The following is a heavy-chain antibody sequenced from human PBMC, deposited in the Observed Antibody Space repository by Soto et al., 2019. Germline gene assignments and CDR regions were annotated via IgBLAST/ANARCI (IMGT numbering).Heavy chain of an antibody. D-gene: IGHD6-13*01. CDR1: GFTFSSYG. CDR3: AKEVTWDSSPHPNYYYYGMDV. Sequence: GGTLRLSCAASGFTFSSYGMHWVRQAPGKGLAGVAGISYDGSNKYYADSVKGRFTISRDNSKNTLYLQMNSRRAEDTAVYYCAKEVTWDSSPHPNYYYYGMDVWGQGTTVTVSS. J-gene: IGHJ6*02. CDR2: ISYDGSNK. V-gene: IGHV3-30*18.